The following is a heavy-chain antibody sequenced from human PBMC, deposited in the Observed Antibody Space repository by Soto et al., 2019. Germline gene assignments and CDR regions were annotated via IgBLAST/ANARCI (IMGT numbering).Heavy chain of an antibody. CDR1: GGSFSGYY. CDR2: INQSGSA. CDR3: ATVGDGRNYDSYCMDV. Sequence: QVQLQHWGAGLLRPSETLSLTCAIYGGSFSGYYWSWIRQPPGKGLEWIGEINQSGSATYNPSLTCRVTISVDRSKNHISLKMNSVTAADTAIYYCATVGDGRNYDSYCMDVWGQGTTVTVSS. D-gene: IGHD2-21*02. V-gene: IGHV4-34*01. J-gene: IGHJ6*02.